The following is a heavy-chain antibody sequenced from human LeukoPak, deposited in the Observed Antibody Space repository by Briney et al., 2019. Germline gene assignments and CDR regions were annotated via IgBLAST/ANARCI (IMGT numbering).Heavy chain of an antibody. D-gene: IGHD4-17*01. CDR1: GGSFSGYY. Sequence: SETLSLTCAVYGGSFSGYYWSWIRQPPGKGLEWIGEINHSGSTNYNPSLKSRVTIPVDTSKNQFSLKLSSVTAADTAVYYCARGPTTTSALYYYYYGMDVWGQGTTVTVSS. J-gene: IGHJ6*02. CDR2: INHSGST. V-gene: IGHV4-34*01. CDR3: ARGPTTTSALYYYYYGMDV.